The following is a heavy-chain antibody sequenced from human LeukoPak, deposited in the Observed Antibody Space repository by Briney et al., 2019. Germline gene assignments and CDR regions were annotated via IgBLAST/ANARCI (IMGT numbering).Heavy chain of an antibody. J-gene: IGHJ3*02. CDR1: GFTFSSYS. CDR3: AVPSWSYYGGDAFDI. CDR2: ISSSSSYI. V-gene: IGHV3-21*01. Sequence: PGGSLRLSCAASGFTFSSYSMNWVRQAPGKGLEWVSSISSSSSYIYYADSVKGRFTISRDNAKNSLYLQMNSLRAEDTAVYYCAVPSWSYYGGDAFDIWGQGTMVTVSS. D-gene: IGHD1-26*01.